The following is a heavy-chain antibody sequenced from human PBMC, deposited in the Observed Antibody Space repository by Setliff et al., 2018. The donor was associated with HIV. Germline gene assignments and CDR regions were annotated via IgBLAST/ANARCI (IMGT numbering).Heavy chain of an antibody. CDR3: ARGMLRSSWYAHHDAFDI. J-gene: IGHJ3*02. CDR1: GGSISSYY. V-gene: IGHV4-59*01. Sequence: PSETLSLTCTVSGGSISSYYWSWIRQPPGKGLEWIGYIYYSGSTNYNPSLKSRVTISVDTSKNQFSLKLSSVTAAGTAVYYCARGMLRSSWYAHHDAFDIWGQGTMVTVSS. CDR2: IYYSGST. D-gene: IGHD6-13*01.